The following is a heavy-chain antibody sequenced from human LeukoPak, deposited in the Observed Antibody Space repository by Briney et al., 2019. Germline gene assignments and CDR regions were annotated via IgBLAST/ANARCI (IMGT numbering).Heavy chain of an antibody. Sequence: KASETLSLTCTVSGGSISNYYWSWIRQPAGKGLEWIGRIYSSGRTNYNPSLKSRVTISVDTSKNQFSLKLSSVTAADTAVYYCARGIAVAGTVGFDYWGQGTLVTVSS. V-gene: IGHV4-4*07. D-gene: IGHD6-19*01. CDR2: IYSSGRT. J-gene: IGHJ4*02. CDR1: GGSISNYY. CDR3: ARGIAVAGTVGFDY.